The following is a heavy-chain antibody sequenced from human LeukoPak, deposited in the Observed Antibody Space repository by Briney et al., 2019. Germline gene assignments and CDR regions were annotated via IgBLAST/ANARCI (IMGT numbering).Heavy chain of an antibody. D-gene: IGHD1-26*01. CDR2: IYYSGST. CDR3: ARGGPVIVGATNIDY. J-gene: IGHJ4*02. Sequence: SETLSLTCTVSGGSISSYYWSWIRQPPGKGLEWIGYIYYSGSTNYNPSLKIRVTISVDTSKNQFSLKLSSVTAADTAVYYCARGGPVIVGATNIDYWGQGTLVTVSS. CDR1: GGSISSYY. V-gene: IGHV4-59*01.